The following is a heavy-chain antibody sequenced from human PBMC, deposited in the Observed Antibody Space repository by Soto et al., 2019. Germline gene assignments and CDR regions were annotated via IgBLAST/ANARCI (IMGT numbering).Heavy chain of an antibody. D-gene: IGHD6-6*01. CDR3: ARDSDSSSSDAFDI. CDR2: ISNDGSNK. CDR1: GFIFSSYG. V-gene: IGHV3-30*03. J-gene: IGHJ3*02. Sequence: GGSLRLSCAASGFIFSSYGMHWFRQAPGKGLEWVAVISNDGSNKYHADSVKGRFSISRDNSKNTLYLQMNSLRAEDTAVYYCARDSDSSSSDAFDIWGQGTMVTVS.